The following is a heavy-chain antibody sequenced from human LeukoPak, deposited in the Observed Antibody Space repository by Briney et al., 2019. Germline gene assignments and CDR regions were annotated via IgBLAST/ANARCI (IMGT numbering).Heavy chain of an antibody. Sequence: SVKGRFTISRDNSKNTLYLRMNSLRAEDTAVYYCAKDTKVYYGSGSYAPDYWGQGTLVTVSS. J-gene: IGHJ4*02. CDR3: AKDTKVYYGSGSYAPDY. D-gene: IGHD3-10*01. V-gene: IGHV3-30*02.